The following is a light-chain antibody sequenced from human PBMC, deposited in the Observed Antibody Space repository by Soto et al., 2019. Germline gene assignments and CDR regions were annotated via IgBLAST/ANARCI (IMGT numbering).Light chain of an antibody. J-gene: IGKJ1*01. CDR2: GAS. Sequence: ETVMTQSAATLPVSPGEMATLSCRASQSVSSNLGWYQQKPGQAPTLLIYGASTMVTRIPARFSGSGSGTDFTLNISSLKSEEFAVYYCQQYKKWPRTCGQGTKVEIK. V-gene: IGKV3-15*01. CDR3: QQYKKWPRT. CDR1: QSVSSN.